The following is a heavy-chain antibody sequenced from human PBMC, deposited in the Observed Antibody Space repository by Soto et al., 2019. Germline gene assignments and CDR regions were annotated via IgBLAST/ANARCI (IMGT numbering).Heavy chain of an antibody. CDR1: GYTFTNYY. D-gene: IGHD5-12*01. CDR3: ASWDIVDTGLDY. V-gene: IGHV1-46*01. Sequence: QVQLVQSGAEVKEPGSSVKISCKASGYTFTNYYLHWVRQAPGQGLEWMGMINPSTGSPTFAQKFRGRVTMTRDTSTSTVYMELSSLRSADTAVSYCASWDIVDTGLDYWGQGTLVTVSS. CDR2: INPSTGSP. J-gene: IGHJ4*02.